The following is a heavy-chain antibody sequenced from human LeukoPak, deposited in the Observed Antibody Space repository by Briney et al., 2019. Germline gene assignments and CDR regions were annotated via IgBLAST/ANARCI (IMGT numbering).Heavy chain of an antibody. Sequence: GGSLRLSCEASGFSFSSHAMQWVRQAPGKGLEWVALIWYDGSNTYYADSVQGRFTISRDNSKNTPYLQMNSLRAEDTAIYYCARDTGNHPNNWLDPWGQGTLVTVSS. CDR1: GFSFSSHA. J-gene: IGHJ5*02. CDR3: ARDTGNHPNNWLDP. CDR2: IWYDGSNT. D-gene: IGHD1-14*01. V-gene: IGHV3-33*01.